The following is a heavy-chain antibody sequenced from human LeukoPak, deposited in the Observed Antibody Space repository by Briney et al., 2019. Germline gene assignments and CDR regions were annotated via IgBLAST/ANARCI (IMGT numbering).Heavy chain of an antibody. CDR2: VVCGGGGT. J-gene: IGHJ4*02. V-gene: IGHV3-23*01. CDR1: GGTFSSYA. Sequence: PGGSLRLSCAASGGTFSSYAMTWVGHAPGGGVVWVSRVVCGGGGTYYAASVKGRFAISRDNSKDTLYLQMNGLRAEDTAVYFCAKQSGGSAAWYSLHYDFWGQGALVTVSS. D-gene: IGHD6-13*01. CDR3: AKQSGGSAAWYSLHYDF.